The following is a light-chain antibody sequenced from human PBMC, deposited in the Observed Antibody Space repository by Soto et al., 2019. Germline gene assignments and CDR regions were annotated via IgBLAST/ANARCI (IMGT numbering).Light chain of an antibody. Sequence: EIVVTQSPATLSVSPGERATLSCRASQSVSSNLAWYQQKPGQAPRLLIYGASSRATGIPDRFSGSGSGTDFTLTISRLEPEDFAVYYCQKYGSSPPITFGQGTRLEIK. CDR2: GAS. CDR1: QSVSSN. CDR3: QKYGSSPPIT. V-gene: IGKV3-20*01. J-gene: IGKJ5*01.